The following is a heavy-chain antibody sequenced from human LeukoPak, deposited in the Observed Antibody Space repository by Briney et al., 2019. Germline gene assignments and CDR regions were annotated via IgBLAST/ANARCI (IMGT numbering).Heavy chain of an antibody. J-gene: IGHJ4*02. D-gene: IGHD1-26*01. CDR3: ARRIVGAIEYYFDY. Sequence: GASVKVSCKASGYTFTGYYMHWVRQPPGQGLEGVGWINSNSGSTNYAQKFQGRVTMTRDTSISTAYMELSRLRSDDTAVYYCARRIVGAIEYYFDYWGQGTLVTVSS. CDR2: INSNSGST. CDR1: GYTFTGYY. V-gene: IGHV1-2*02.